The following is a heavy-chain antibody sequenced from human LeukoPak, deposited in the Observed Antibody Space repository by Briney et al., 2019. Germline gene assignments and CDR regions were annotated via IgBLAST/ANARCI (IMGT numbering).Heavy chain of an antibody. CDR2: ISANDGST. V-gene: IGHV3-23*01. CDR3: AKSSVGQWLIYYFDY. CDR1: GFTFSNYA. J-gene: IGHJ4*02. D-gene: IGHD3-22*01. Sequence: GGSLRLSCAASGFTFSNYAMSWVRQAPGKGLEWVSAISANDGSTYYADSVKGRFTISRDNSKNTLYLQMNSLRAEDTAVYYCAKSSVGQWLIYYFDYWGQGTLVTVSS.